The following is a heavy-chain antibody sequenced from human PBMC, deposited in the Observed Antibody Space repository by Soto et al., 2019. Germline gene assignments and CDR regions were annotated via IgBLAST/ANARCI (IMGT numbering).Heavy chain of an antibody. V-gene: IGHV1-2*04. J-gene: IGHJ4*02. CDR1: GYTFTGYY. CDR2: INPNSGGT. CDR3: ARDAYSSSSPGLDY. Sequence: EASVKVSCKASGYTFTGYYMHWVRQAPGQGLEWMGWINPNSGGTNYAQKFQGWVTMTRDTSISTAYMELSRLRSDDTAVYYCARDAYSSSSPGLDYWGQGTLVTVSS. D-gene: IGHD6-6*01.